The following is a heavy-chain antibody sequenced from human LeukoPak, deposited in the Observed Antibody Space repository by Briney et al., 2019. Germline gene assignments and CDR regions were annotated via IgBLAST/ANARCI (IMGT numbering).Heavy chain of an antibody. D-gene: IGHD3-16*01. CDR3: ARDPHGGGVNP. V-gene: IGHV3-7*03. CDR1: GFTFSSYG. CDR2: IKQDGSEK. Sequence: GRSLRLSCAASGFTFSSYGMHWVRQAPGKGLEWVANIKQDGSEKYYVDSVKGRFTISRDNAKNSLYLQMNSLRAEDTAVYYCARDPHGGGVNPWGQGTLVTVSS. J-gene: IGHJ5*02.